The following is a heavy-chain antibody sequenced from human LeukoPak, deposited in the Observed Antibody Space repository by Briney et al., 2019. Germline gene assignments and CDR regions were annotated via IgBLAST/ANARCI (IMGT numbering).Heavy chain of an antibody. CDR2: ITGYNGNT. CDR3: ARTVVTYLDY. D-gene: IGHD4-23*01. J-gene: IGHJ4*02. V-gene: IGHV1-18*01. CDR1: GYTFTSYG. Sequence: ASVKVSCKASGYTFTSYGISWVRQAPGQGLEWMGWITGYNGNTNYAQKFQGRVTMTIDTSTSTAYMELSSLRSEDTAVYYCARTVVTYLDYWGQGTLVTVSS.